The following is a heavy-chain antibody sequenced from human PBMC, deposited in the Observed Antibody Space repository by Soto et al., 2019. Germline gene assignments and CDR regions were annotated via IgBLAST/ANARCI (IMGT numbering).Heavy chain of an antibody. J-gene: IGHJ4*02. CDR1: GIVFSSFG. V-gene: IGHV3-30*03. Sequence: VQLVESGGGVVQPGTSLRLSCAVSGIVFSSFGMHWVRQAPGKGLEWVEVISFDTSNSYYADSVNGRFTISRDNSKNLLFLQMDGLRPEDTAVYWCMTPGTSDHSDYWGRGTLVTVSA. D-gene: IGHD2-8*02. CDR3: MTPGTSDHSDY. CDR2: ISFDTSNS.